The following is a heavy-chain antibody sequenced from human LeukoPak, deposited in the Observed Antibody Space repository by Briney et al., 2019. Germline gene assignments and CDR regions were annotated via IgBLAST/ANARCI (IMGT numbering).Heavy chain of an antibody. CDR1: GGSISSTDW. V-gene: IGHV4-4*02. CDR2: IYHSGTT. D-gene: IGHD6-13*01. J-gene: IGHJ4*02. CDR3: ARGGIAAAGLDY. Sequence: SETLSLTCPVSGGSISSTDWWSWVRQPPGKGLEWIGEIYHSGTTNYNPSLKSRVSISVDKSKNQFSLRLSSVTAADTAMYYCARGGIAAAGLDYRGQGTLVTVSS.